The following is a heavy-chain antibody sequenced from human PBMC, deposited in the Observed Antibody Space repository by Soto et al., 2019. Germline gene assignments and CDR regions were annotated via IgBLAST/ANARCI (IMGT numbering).Heavy chain of an antibody. D-gene: IGHD3-10*01. CDR1: EYAQMELS. V-gene: IGHV1-24*01. CDR3: AREYYYGSGPWY. Sequence: ASVKVACKVAEYAQMELSMHWVRQAPGKGLEWMGGFDPEDGETIYAEKFQGRVTMTEDTSTDTAYMELRSLRSDDTAVYYCAREYYYGSGPWYWGQGTLVTVSS. J-gene: IGHJ4*02. CDR2: FDPEDGET.